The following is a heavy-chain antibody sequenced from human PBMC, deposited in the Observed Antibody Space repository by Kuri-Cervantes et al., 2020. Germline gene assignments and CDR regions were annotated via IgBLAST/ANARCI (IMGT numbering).Heavy chain of an antibody. V-gene: IGHV5-51*01. Sequence: GESLKISCKGSGYRFSDYWIGWVRQMPGKGLEWMGIIYPGDSDTRYTPSFQGQVTISADKSISTAYLQWSSLKASDTAMYYCARDEYCSGGSCYSGYWGQGTLVTVSS. D-gene: IGHD2-15*01. CDR1: GYRFSDYW. CDR3: ARDEYCSGGSCYSGY. CDR2: IYPGDSDT. J-gene: IGHJ4*02.